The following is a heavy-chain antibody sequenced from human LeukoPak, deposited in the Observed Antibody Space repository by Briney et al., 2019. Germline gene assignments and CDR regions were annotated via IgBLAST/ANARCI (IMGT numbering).Heavy chain of an antibody. Sequence: SVKVSCKASGGTFSSYAISWVGQAPGQGLEWMGGIIPIFGTANYAQKFQGRVTITADESTSTAYMELSSLRSEDTAVYYCARRPNYYDSSGYVGAFDIWGQGTMVTVSS. V-gene: IGHV1-69*01. D-gene: IGHD3-22*01. CDR3: ARRPNYYDSSGYVGAFDI. CDR2: IIPIFGTA. J-gene: IGHJ3*02. CDR1: GGTFSSYA.